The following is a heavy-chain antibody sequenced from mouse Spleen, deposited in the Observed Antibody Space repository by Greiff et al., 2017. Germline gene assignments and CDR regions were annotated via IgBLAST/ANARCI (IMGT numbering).Heavy chain of an antibody. Sequence: EVKLVESGGGLVKLGGSLKLSCAASGFTFSSYAMSWVRQTPEKRLEWVATISSGGGNTYYPDSVKGRFTISRDNTKNTLYLQMSSLKSEDTAMYYCARRDYYGSSYAMDYWGQGTSVTVSS. V-gene: IGHV5-9*04. J-gene: IGHJ4*01. CDR2: ISSGGGNT. CDR1: GFTFSSYA. CDR3: ARRDYYGSSYAMDY. D-gene: IGHD1-1*01.